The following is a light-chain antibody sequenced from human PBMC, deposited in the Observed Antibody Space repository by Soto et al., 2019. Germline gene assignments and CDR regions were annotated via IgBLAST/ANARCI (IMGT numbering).Light chain of an antibody. J-gene: IGKJ1*01. CDR2: GAS. Sequence: EIMLTQSTGTLSLSPGERATLSCRASQSVSSSFLAWYQQKPGQAPRLLIYGASSRSTGIPDRFSGSGSGTDFPLTISRLEPEDFAMYLCQHYGTSLWTFGQGTKVEI. CDR1: QSVSSSF. CDR3: QHYGTSLWT. V-gene: IGKV3-20*01.